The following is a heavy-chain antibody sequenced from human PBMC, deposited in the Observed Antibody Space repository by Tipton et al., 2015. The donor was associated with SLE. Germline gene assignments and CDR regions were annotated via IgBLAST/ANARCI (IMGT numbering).Heavy chain of an antibody. CDR1: GSSISSYH. Sequence: TLSLTCSVSGSSISSYHWGWIRQPPGKGLEWMGSIFHSGDVSYNPSVKSRVTISVDTSKNQFSLKLSSVTAADTAVYYCARERQGYGSEPFFDYWGQGTLVTVSS. V-gene: IGHV4-38-2*02. CDR3: ARERQGYGSEPFFDY. J-gene: IGHJ4*02. CDR2: IFHSGDV. D-gene: IGHD3-10*01.